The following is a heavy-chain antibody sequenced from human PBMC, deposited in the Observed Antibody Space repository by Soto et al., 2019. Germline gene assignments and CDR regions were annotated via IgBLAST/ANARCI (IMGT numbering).Heavy chain of an antibody. CDR3: ARDGWWDGSGSSGGAFDI. Sequence: NPSETLSLTCTVSGGSISSGGYYWSWIRQHPGKGPEWIGYIYYSGSTYYNPSLKSRVTISVDTSKNQFSLKLSSVTAADTAVYYCARDGWWDGSGSSGGAFDIWGQGTMVTVSS. CDR1: GGSISSGGYY. CDR2: IYYSGST. J-gene: IGHJ3*02. D-gene: IGHD3-10*01. V-gene: IGHV4-31*03.